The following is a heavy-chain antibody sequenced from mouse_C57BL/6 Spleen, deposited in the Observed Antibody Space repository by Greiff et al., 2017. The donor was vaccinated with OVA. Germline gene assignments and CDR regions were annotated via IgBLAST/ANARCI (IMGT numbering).Heavy chain of an antibody. CDR1: GYSFTGYY. Sequence: EVQLQQSGPELVKPGASVKISCKASGYSFTGYYMNWVKQSPEKSLEWIGEINPSTGGTTYNQKFKAKATLTVDKSSSTAYMQLKSLTSEDSAVYYCARGGTTVVATEYYAMDYWGQGTSVTVSS. CDR2: INPSTGGT. V-gene: IGHV1-42*01. D-gene: IGHD1-1*01. J-gene: IGHJ4*01. CDR3: ARGGTTVVATEYYAMDY.